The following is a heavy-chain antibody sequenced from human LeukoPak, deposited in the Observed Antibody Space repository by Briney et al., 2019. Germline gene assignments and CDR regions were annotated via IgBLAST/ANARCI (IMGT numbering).Heavy chain of an antibody. V-gene: IGHV3-33*01. J-gene: IGHJ4*02. CDR2: IWYDGSNK. CDR1: GFTFSSYG. Sequence: GRSLRLSCAASGFTFSSYGMHWVRQAPGKGLEWVAVIWYDGSNKYYADSVKGRFTISRDNAKNSLFLQMNSLRAEDTAVYYCARAAALDHWGQGTLVTVSS. CDR3: ARAAALDH. D-gene: IGHD6-13*01.